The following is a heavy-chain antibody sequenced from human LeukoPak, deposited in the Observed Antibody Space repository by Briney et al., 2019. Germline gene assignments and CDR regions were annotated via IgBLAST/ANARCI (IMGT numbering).Heavy chain of an antibody. J-gene: IGHJ4*02. CDR3: VSKAGNFQLRPTFDF. CDR1: GYTSTDYL. V-gene: IGHV1-2*02. CDR2: MNPNSGDT. Sequence: ASVKVSCKVSGYTSTDYLIHWVRQVPGQGLEWMGWMNPNSGDTSYAQRFHDRVMMTRDTSVTTVYLEVTSLTSDDTAVFYCVSKAGNFQLRPTFDFWGQGTLLIVSS. D-gene: IGHD1-1*01.